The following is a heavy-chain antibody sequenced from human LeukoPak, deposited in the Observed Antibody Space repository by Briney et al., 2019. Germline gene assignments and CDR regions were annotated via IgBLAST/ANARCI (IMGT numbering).Heavy chain of an antibody. V-gene: IGHV3-30*02. CDR3: AREFRTGRTGYFDY. D-gene: IGHD3-10*01. CDR2: IRYDGSKK. CDR1: GFTFSSYG. Sequence: GGSLRLSCAASGFTFSSYGMHWVGQAPGKGREWVAFIRYDGSKKNYADSVKGQFTISRDNSKNTLYLQMNSLRAEDTAVYYCAREFRTGRTGYFDYWGQGTLVTVSS. J-gene: IGHJ4*02.